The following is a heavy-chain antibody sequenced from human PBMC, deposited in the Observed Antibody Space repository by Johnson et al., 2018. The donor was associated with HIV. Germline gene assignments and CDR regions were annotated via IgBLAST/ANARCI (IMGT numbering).Heavy chain of an antibody. CDR3: STGDIVVMVGETLLPLHDAFDI. D-gene: IGHD2-15*01. CDR1: GFNFGNAW. V-gene: IGHV3-15*01. Sequence: MQLVESGGGLVKPGGSIRLSCVASGFNFGNAWMNWVRQAPGKGLEWVGRIKSRTDGETTAYAAPVKDRFTISRDDSQDTLYLQMNSLRTEDTAVYYCSTGDIVVMVGETLLPLHDAFDIWGQGTMVTVSS. J-gene: IGHJ3*02. CDR2: IKSRTDGETT.